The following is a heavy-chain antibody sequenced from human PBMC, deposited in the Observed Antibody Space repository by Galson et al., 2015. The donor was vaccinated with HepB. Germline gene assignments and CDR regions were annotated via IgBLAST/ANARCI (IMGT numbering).Heavy chain of an antibody. D-gene: IGHD2-21*02. V-gene: IGHV1-18*01. CDR2: ISVYNGNT. CDR3: ARGGADSNFDY. J-gene: IGHJ4*02. CDR1: GYIFPSYG. Sequence: SVKVSCKASGYIFPSYGIGWVRQAPGQGLEWMGWISVYNGNTYYAQKVQDRITMTTDTPTSTAYMELRSLRSDDTAVYYCARGGADSNFDYWGQGTLVTVSS.